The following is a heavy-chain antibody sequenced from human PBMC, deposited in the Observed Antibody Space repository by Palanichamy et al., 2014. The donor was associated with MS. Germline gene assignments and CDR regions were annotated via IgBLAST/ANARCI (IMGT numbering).Heavy chain of an antibody. CDR3: ARTLGYCSSTSCRYGMDV. Sequence: QVQLVQSGAEVKKPGSSVKVSCKLLEHFSSYAISRVRQAPGQGLEWMGRIIPILGIANYAQKFQGRVTITADKSTSTAYMELSSLRSEDTAVYYCARTLGYCSSTSCRYGMDVWGQGTTVTVSS. V-gene: IGHV1-69*04. J-gene: IGHJ6*02. CDR1: EHFSSYA. D-gene: IGHD2-2*01. CDR2: IIPILGIA.